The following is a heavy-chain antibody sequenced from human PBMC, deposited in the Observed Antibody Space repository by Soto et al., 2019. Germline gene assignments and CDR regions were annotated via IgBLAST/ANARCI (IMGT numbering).Heavy chain of an antibody. CDR1: GGSISSGGYY. CDR2: IYYSGST. Sequence: SETLSVTCTVSGGSISSGGYYWSLIRQHPGKGLEWIGYIYYSGSTYYNPSLKSRVTISVDTSKNQFSLKLSSVTAADTAVYYCARGSLSYSSSWYYWFDPWGQGTLVTVSS. J-gene: IGHJ5*02. D-gene: IGHD6-13*01. V-gene: IGHV4-31*03. CDR3: ARGSLSYSSSWYYWFDP.